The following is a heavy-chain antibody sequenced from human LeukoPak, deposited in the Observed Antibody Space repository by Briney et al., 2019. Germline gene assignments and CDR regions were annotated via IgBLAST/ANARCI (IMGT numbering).Heavy chain of an antibody. J-gene: IGHJ4*02. CDR2: IKPDGREK. D-gene: IGHD3-10*01. CDR3: ARVIGSYFDS. CDR1: GFTFSSYW. Sequence: PGGSLRLSCAASGFTFSSYWMSWVRQAPGKGLEWVANIKPDGREKYYLDSVKGRFTISRDNVKKSLYLQMNSLRAEDTAVYYCARVIGSYFDSWGQGTLVTVSS. V-gene: IGHV3-7*01.